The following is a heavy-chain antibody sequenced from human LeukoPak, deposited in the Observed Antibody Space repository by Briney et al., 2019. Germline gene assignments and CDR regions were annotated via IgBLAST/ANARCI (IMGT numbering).Heavy chain of an antibody. J-gene: IGHJ3*02. CDR3: ARDNDSPDAFDI. CDR2: ISRGGST. Sequence: GGSLRLSCAASGFTFTTHGFHWVRQAPGKGLEWVSVISRGGSTYYADSVKGRFTISRDNSKNTLYLQMNSLRAEDTAVYYCARDNDSPDAFDIWGQGTMVTVSS. CDR1: GFTFTTHG. D-gene: IGHD5-18*01. V-gene: IGHV3-53*01.